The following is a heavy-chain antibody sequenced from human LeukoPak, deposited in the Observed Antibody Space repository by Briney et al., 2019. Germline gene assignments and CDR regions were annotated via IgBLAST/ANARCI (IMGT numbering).Heavy chain of an antibody. CDR2: IYYIGDT. Sequence: AETLSLTCTVSVRSISSYYLSWIRQPPGKGLEGIGSIYYIGDTYYNPSLKSPVTISIDTSKNQFSLRLISVTAADTAVYYCARDQLYCSSSSCRNLGWFDPWGQGTLVTVSS. CDR3: ARDQLYCSSSSCRNLGWFDP. D-gene: IGHD2-2*01. J-gene: IGHJ5*02. CDR1: VRSISSYY. V-gene: IGHV4-59*12.